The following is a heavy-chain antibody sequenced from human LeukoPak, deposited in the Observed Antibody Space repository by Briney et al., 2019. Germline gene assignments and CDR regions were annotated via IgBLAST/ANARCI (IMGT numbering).Heavy chain of an antibody. Sequence: GGSLRLSCTASGFTFSNFVMHWVRQPPGKGLQWVTEISYDGNKKTYVDSVKGRFTISRDNSKNTLYLQMNSLRDEDTAVYYCARGAQKILSFGEYPSDAFDIWGQGTMVSVSS. CDR2: ISYDGNKK. V-gene: IGHV3-30-3*01. CDR1: GFTFSNFV. CDR3: ARGAQKILSFGEYPSDAFDI. D-gene: IGHD3-10*01. J-gene: IGHJ3*02.